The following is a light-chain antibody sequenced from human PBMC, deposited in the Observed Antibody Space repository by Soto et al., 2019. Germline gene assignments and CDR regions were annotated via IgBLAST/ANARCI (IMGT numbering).Light chain of an antibody. J-gene: IGKJ1*01. CDR2: AAS. CDR1: QSISIY. CDR3: QQSFSIPSWT. V-gene: IGKV1-39*01. Sequence: QMTPSPSSRSASVGDSVTITCRASQSISIYLNWYQQKPGRAPELLIYAASSLQSGVPSRFSGSGSGTDFTLTISSLQPEDFATYYCQQSFSIPSWTFGQGTKVDIK.